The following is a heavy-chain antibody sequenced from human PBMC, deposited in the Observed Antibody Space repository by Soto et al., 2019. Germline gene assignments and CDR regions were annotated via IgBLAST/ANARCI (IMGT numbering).Heavy chain of an antibody. V-gene: IGHV3-48*01. CDR2: ISSSSSTI. Sequence: GGSLRLSCAASGFTFSSYSMNCVRQAPGKGLEWVSYISSSSSTIYYADSVEGRFTISRDNSKNTLYLQMDSLRAEDTAVYYCANPPPTMESTIYYYYGMDVWGQGTTVTVSS. J-gene: IGHJ6*02. CDR3: ANPPPTMESTIYYYYGMDV. CDR1: GFTFSSYS. D-gene: IGHD1-1*01.